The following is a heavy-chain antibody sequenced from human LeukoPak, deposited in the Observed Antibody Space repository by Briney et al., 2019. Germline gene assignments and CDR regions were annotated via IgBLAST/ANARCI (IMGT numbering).Heavy chain of an antibody. J-gene: IGHJ4*02. CDR3: ARAYCVGDCTVLHIYFDY. CDR1: GGSFSGYY. V-gene: IGHV4-34*01. D-gene: IGHD2-21*02. CDR2: INHSGRP. Sequence: SETLSLTCAVYGGSFSGYYWSWIRQPPGKGLEWIGEINHSGRPHYNPALKSRLTTSVDTYKNQFSLKQRSVMAADTAVYYCARAYCVGDCTVLHIYFDYWSQGTLVTVSS.